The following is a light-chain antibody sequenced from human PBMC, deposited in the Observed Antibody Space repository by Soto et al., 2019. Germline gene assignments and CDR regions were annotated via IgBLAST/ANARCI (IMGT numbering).Light chain of an antibody. CDR1: ESISSS. J-gene: IGKJ1*01. CDR2: KAS. V-gene: IGKV1-5*03. CDR3: QQHGGSSRT. Sequence: DLQMTQSPSTLSASVGDRVTITCRASESISSSLAWYQQKPGKAPKLLIYKASSLESGVPSRFSGSGSGTEFTLTISSLQPDDFATYFCQQHGGSSRTFGQGTKVQIK.